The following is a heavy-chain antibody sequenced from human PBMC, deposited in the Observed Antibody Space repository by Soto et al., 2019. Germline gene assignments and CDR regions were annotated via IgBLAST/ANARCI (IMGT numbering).Heavy chain of an antibody. J-gene: IGHJ4*02. CDR3: AKDLPTEYPDGPRQEY. CDR1: GFTFSSYV. CDR2: ISGSGGST. D-gene: IGHD1-1*01. V-gene: IGHV3-23*01. Sequence: GGSLRLSCAASGFTFSSYVMSWVRQAPGKGLEWVSAISGSGGSTYYADSVKGRFTISRDNSKNTLYLQMNSLRAEDTAVYYCAKDLPTEYPDGPRQEYWGQGTLVTVSS.